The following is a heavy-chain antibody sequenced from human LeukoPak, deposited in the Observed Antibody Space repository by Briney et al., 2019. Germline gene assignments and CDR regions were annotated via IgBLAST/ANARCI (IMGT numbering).Heavy chain of an antibody. CDR2: IGGSGGDS. Sequence: SGGSLRLSCAASGFTFDNYAMSWVRQTPGKGLEWVSAIGGSGGDSSYADSVKGRFTISRDNSKNTLYLQMNSLRAEDTAVYYCARDPTEGGTFAYYFDYWGQGTLVTVSS. J-gene: IGHJ4*02. D-gene: IGHD1-26*01. V-gene: IGHV3-23*01. CDR1: GFTFDNYA. CDR3: ARDPTEGGTFAYYFDY.